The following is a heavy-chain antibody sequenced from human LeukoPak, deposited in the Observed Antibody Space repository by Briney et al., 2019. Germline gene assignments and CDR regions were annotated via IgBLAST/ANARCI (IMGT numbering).Heavy chain of an antibody. V-gene: IGHV4-31*03. CDR1: GGSISSGGYY. Sequence: SETLSLTCTVSGGSISSGGYYWSWIRQHPGKGLEGIGYIYYSGSTYYNPSLKSRVTISIDTSKNQFSLKLSSVTAADTAVYYCARGTAGRGYSYAYYTALDYWGQGTLVTVSS. CDR3: ARGTAGRGYSYAYYTALDY. D-gene: IGHD5-18*01. J-gene: IGHJ4*02. CDR2: IYYSGST.